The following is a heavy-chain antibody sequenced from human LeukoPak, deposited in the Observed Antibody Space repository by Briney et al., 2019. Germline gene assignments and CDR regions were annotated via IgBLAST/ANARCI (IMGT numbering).Heavy chain of an antibody. CDR3: AKDAVAGTWLHY. J-gene: IGHJ4*02. V-gene: IGHV3-43*02. CDR1: GFTFGDYA. Sequence: GGSLRLSCAASGFTFGDYAMHWVRQAPGRGLEWVSLIRGDGRTTSYAGSVKGRFTISRDNSENSLYLQMSSLRGGDTAMYYCAKDAVAGTWLHYWGQGTLVTVSS. CDR2: IRGDGRTT. D-gene: IGHD6-19*01.